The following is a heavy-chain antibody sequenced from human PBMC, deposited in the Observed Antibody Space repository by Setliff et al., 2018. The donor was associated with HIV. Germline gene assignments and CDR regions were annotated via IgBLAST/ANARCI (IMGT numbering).Heavy chain of an antibody. CDR1: GFIFDDYA. CDR3: AKSPNRYSPLDWFDP. V-gene: IGHV3-9*01. CDR2: ISWNSGRI. D-gene: IGHD5-18*01. J-gene: IGHJ5*02. Sequence: PGGSLRLSCAASGFIFDDYAMHWVRQVPGKGLEWVSGISWNSGRIGYADSVKGRFTISRDNAKNSLYLQMNNLRSEDTALYYCAKSPNRYSPLDWFDPWGQGTLVTVS.